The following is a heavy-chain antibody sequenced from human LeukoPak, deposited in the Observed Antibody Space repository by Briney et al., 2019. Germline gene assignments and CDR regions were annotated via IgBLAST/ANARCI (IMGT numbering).Heavy chain of an antibody. D-gene: IGHD4-11*01. CDR1: GFTFSSYA. CDR3: ARGPPLRYSNYANYFDY. CDR2: ISSNGGST. Sequence: GGSLRLSCAASGFTFSSYAMHWVRQAPGKGLEYVSAISSNGGSTYYANSVKGRFTISRDNSKNTLYLQMGSLRAEDMAVYYCARGPPLRYSNYANYFDYWGQGTLVTVSS. J-gene: IGHJ4*02. V-gene: IGHV3-64*01.